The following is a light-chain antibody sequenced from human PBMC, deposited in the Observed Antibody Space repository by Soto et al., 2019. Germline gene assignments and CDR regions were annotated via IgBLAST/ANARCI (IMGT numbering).Light chain of an antibody. CDR3: QQYNNWSPWT. CDR1: QSVSSN. Sequence: EIVMTQSPATLSVSPGERATLSCRASQSVSSNLAWYQQKPGQAPRILIYGASTRATGIPARFSGSGSGTEFNLTISSLQSEDFAVYYCQQYNNWSPWTFGQGTKVEIK. J-gene: IGKJ1*01. V-gene: IGKV3-15*01. CDR2: GAS.